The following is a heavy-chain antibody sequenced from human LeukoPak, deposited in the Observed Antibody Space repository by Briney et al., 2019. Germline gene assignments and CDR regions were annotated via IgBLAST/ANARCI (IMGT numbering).Heavy chain of an antibody. D-gene: IGHD1-1*01. Sequence: AASVKVSCKASGGTFSSYAISWVRQAPGQGLEWMGGIIPIFGTANYAQKFQGRVTITADESTSTAYMELSSLRSEDTAVYYCAIPLEPGDYYYYGMDVWGQGTTVTVSS. CDR3: AIPLEPGDYYYYGMDV. CDR1: GGTFSSYA. V-gene: IGHV1-69*01. J-gene: IGHJ6*02. CDR2: IIPIFGTA.